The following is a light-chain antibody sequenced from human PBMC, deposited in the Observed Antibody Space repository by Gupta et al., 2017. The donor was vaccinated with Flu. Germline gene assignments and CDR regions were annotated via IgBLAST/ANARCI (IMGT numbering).Light chain of an antibody. CDR1: SSNNGVGHK. CDR2: GDV. Sequence: TIACTGTSSNNGVGHKVRWYQQLPESTPKLLIYGDVVRRSGIPDRVSGSNSGTTATLAIAGLQGEEEADYYCQSFDDSLGGWRIFGGGTKLTVL. CDR3: QSFDDSLGGWRI. V-gene: IGLV1-40*01. J-gene: IGLJ2*01.